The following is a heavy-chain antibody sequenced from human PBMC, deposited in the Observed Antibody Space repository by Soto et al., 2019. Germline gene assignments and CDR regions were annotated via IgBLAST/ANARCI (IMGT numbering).Heavy chain of an antibody. Sequence: GASVKVSCKASGYTFTSYYMHWVRQAPGQGLEWMGIINPSGGSTSYAQKFQGRVTMTRDTSTSTVYMELSSLRSEDTAVYYCARSPYYDFWSGRARYYYYGMDVWGQGTTVTVSS. V-gene: IGHV1-46*01. CDR2: INPSGGST. CDR1: GYTFTSYY. J-gene: IGHJ6*02. CDR3: ARSPYYDFWSGRARYYYYGMDV. D-gene: IGHD3-3*01.